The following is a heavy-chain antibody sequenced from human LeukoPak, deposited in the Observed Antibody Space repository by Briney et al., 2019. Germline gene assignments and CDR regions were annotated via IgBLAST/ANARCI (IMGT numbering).Heavy chain of an antibody. D-gene: IGHD2-15*01. Sequence: SETLSLTCIVSGGSINSINYYWGWIRQPPGKGLEWIGYIYYSGSTNYNPSLKSRVTISVDTSKNQFSLKLSSVTAADTAVYYCARGSRCSGGSCYAYYYYYMDVWGKGTTVTVSS. CDR3: ARGSRCSGGSCYAYYYYYMDV. V-gene: IGHV4-61*05. CDR1: GGSINSINYY. J-gene: IGHJ6*03. CDR2: IYYSGST.